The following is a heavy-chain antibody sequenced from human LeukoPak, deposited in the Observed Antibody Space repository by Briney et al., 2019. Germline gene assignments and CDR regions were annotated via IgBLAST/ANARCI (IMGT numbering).Heavy chain of an antibody. CDR1: GYSISSGYY. CDR3: ARDLKYYYGSGSFYYYYYGMDV. CDR2: IYHSGST. D-gene: IGHD3-10*01. J-gene: IGHJ6*04. V-gene: IGHV4-38-2*02. Sequence: PSETLSLTCAVSGYSISSGYYWGWIRQPPGKGLEWIGSIYHSGSTYYNPSLKSRVTISVDTSKNQFSLKLSSVAAADTAVYYCARDLKYYYGSGSFYYYYYGMDVWGKGTTVTVSS.